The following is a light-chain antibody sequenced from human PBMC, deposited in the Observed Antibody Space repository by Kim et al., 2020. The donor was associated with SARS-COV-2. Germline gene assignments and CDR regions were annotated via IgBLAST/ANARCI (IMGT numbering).Light chain of an antibody. CDR3: QAWDSSIVV. CDR2: QDR. CDR1: KSGDKY. Sequence: SYELTQPPSVSVSPGQTASITCSGDKSGDKYACWYQQKPGQSPVLVIYQDRKRPSGIPERFSGTNSGNTATLTISGTQAMDEADYYCQAWDSSIVVFGGGTQLTVL. V-gene: IGLV3-1*01. J-gene: IGLJ2*01.